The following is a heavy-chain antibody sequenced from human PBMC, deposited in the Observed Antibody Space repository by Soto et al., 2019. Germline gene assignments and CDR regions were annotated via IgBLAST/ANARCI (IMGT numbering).Heavy chain of an antibody. CDR1: GYMFTTYG. J-gene: IGHJ4*02. CDR3: ARDLGTYRAPFEIDH. V-gene: IGHV1-18*04. Sequence: ASVKVSCKASGYMFTTYGISWVRQAPGQGLEWVAWISDSNGNTDYGKKFQGRVNVTTETSTSTVYLEVRSLRFDDTALYYCARDLGTYRAPFEIDHWGPGTLVTAPQ. CDR2: ISDSNGNT. D-gene: IGHD3-16*01.